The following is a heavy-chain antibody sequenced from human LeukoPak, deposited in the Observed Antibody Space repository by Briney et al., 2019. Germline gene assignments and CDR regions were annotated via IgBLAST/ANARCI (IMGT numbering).Heavy chain of an antibody. CDR1: AFKFDDHA. D-gene: IGHD6-19*01. CDR2: ISYNSAFM. V-gene: IGHV3-9*01. J-gene: IGHJ4*02. Sequence: GGSLRLSCGASAFKFDDHAMHWVRQVPGKGLEWISIISYNSAFMGYADSVKGRFTVSRDNAMNTLYLEMNSLRPEDTAFYYCAKVRGTYTSGFFFDHWGRGTLVTVSS. CDR3: AKVRGTYTSGFFFDH.